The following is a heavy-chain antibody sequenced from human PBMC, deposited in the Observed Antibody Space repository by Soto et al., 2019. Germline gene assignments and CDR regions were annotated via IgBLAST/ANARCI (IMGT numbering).Heavy chain of an antibody. Sequence: HPEGSLRLSCAASGFTFSSYAMSWVRQAPGKGLEWVSAISGSGGSTYYADSVKGRLTISRDNSKNTLYLQMNSLRAEDTAVYYCAKEEGSGGSWTLDYWGQGTLVSASS. J-gene: IGHJ4*02. V-gene: IGHV3-23*01. CDR2: ISGSGGST. CDR3: AKEEGSGGSWTLDY. D-gene: IGHD2-15*01. CDR1: GFTFSSYA.